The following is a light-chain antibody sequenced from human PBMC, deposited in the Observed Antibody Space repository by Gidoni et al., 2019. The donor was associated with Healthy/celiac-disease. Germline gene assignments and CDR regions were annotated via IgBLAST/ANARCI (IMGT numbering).Light chain of an antibody. Sequence: DIKMTQSPSSLSASVGVRVTLTCRESQSINSYLNWYQQKPGKAPKLLIYAASSLQSGVPSRFSGSGSGTDFTLTISSLQPEDFATYYCQQSYSTPFTFGPXTKVDIK. V-gene: IGKV1-39*01. CDR3: QQSYSTPFT. CDR2: AAS. J-gene: IGKJ3*01. CDR1: QSINSY.